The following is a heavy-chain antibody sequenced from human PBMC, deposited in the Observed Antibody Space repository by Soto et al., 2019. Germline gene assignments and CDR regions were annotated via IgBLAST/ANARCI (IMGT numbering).Heavy chain of an antibody. J-gene: IGHJ3*02. CDR2: IYYSGST. Sequence: SETLSLTCTVSGGSISSYYLSWIRQPPGKGLEWIGYIYYSGSTNYNPSLKSRVTISVDTSKNQFSLKLSSVTAADTAVYYCARAFYNHDAFDIWGQGTMVTV. D-gene: IGHD1-1*01. CDR1: GGSISSYY. CDR3: ARAFYNHDAFDI. V-gene: IGHV4-59*01.